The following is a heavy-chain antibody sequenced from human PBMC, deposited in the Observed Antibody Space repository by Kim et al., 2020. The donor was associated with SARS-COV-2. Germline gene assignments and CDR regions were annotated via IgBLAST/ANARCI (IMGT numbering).Heavy chain of an antibody. CDR2: ISSSGST. V-gene: IGHV4-59*13. J-gene: IGHJ6*02. CDR1: GGSISTYY. D-gene: IGHD3-9*01. Sequence: SETLSLTCTVSGGSISTYYWSWIRQPPGKGLEWIGYISSSGSTTYNPSLKTRVTISVDTSKKQFSLNLNSVTAADTAVYYCARENFAFYGMDVWGQGTTV. CDR3: ARENFAFYGMDV.